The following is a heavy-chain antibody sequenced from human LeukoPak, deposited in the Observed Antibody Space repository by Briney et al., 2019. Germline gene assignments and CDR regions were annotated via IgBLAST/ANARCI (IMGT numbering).Heavy chain of an antibody. V-gene: IGHV5-10-1*01. CDR1: GYSFTSYW. D-gene: IGHD5-24*01. J-gene: IGHJ4*02. Sequence: GESLQISCKGSGYSFTSYWISWVRQMPGKGLEWMGRIDPSDSYTNYSPSFQGHVTISADKSISTAYLQWSSLKASDTAMYYCARHVQMAANFDYWGQGTLVTVSS. CDR3: ARHVQMAANFDY. CDR2: IDPSDSYT.